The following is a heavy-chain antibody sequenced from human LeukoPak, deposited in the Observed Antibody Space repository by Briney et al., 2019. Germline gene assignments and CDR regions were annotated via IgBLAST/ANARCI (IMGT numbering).Heavy chain of an antibody. V-gene: IGHV3-23*03. CDR2: MYSHGLT. Sequence: PGGSLRLSCAASGFPLSSYAMSWVRQAPGKGLEWVSLMYSHGLTSYGDSVRGRFTISRDTSKNTLHLQMNSLRAEDTAIYYCVRDIGSYPPEKWGQGTLVTVSS. D-gene: IGHD1-26*01. J-gene: IGHJ4*02. CDR3: VRDIGSYPPEK. CDR1: GFPLSSYA.